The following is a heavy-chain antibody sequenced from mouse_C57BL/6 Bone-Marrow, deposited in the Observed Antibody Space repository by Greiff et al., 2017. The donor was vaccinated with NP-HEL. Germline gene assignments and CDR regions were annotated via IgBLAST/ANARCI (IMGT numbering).Heavy chain of an antibody. CDR3: ARCGGGPSLDY. V-gene: IGHV1-55*01. J-gene: IGHJ2*01. Sequence: QVHVKQPGAELVKPGASVKMSCKASGYTFTSYWITWVKQRPGQGLEWIGDIYPGSGSTNYNEKFKSKATLTVDTSSSTAYMQLSSLTSEDSAVYYCARCGGGPSLDYWGQGTTLTVSS. CDR2: IYPGSGST. D-gene: IGHD1-1*02. CDR1: GYTFTSYW.